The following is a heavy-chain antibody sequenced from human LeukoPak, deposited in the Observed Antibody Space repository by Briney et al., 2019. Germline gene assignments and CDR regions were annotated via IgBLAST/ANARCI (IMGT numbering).Heavy chain of an antibody. CDR3: ARGDGPYYYYYGMDV. V-gene: IGHV3-48*01. CDR2: ISSSSSTI. CDR1: RFTFSSYS. J-gene: IGHJ6*02. Sequence: PGGSLRLSCAASRFTFSSYSMNWVRQAPGKGLEWVSYISSSSSTIFYADSVKGRFTISRDNAKNSLYLQMNSLRAEDTAVYYCARGDGPYYYYYGMDVWGQGTTVTVSS.